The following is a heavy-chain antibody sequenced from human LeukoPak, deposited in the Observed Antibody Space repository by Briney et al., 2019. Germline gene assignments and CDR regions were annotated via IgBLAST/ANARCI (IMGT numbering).Heavy chain of an antibody. CDR2: IYYSGST. J-gene: IGHJ6*03. CDR3: ARGKYQLLRAYYYYYMDV. CDR1: GGSFSAYY. V-gene: IGHV4-34*01. D-gene: IGHD2-2*01. Sequence: SETLSLTCAVYGGSFSAYYWSWIRQPPGKGLEWIGSIYYSGSTYYNPSLKSRVTISVDTSKNQFSLKLSSVTAADTAVYYRARGKYQLLRAYYYYYMDVWGKGTTVTVSS.